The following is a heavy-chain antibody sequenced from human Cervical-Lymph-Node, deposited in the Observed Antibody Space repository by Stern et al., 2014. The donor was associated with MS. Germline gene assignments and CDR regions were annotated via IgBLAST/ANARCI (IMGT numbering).Heavy chain of an antibody. CDR1: YDSISSYY. CDR3: ARAFSDYHDSTPGY. J-gene: IGHJ4*02. V-gene: IGHV4-59*01. Sequence: QVQLQESGPGLVKPLETLSLTCTVSYDSISSYYWTWLRQPPGKGLEWIGYINYRRNPNYNPALKSRVTISVDTSKNQFSLKLTSVTAADTAVYYCARAFSDYHDSTPGYWGQGTLVTVSS. D-gene: IGHD3-22*01. CDR2: INYRRNP.